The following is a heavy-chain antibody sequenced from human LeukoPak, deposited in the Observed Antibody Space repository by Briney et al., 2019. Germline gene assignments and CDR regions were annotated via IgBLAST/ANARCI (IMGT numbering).Heavy chain of an antibody. D-gene: IGHD4-23*01. CDR1: GFTFSSYS. CDR2: IWYDGSNK. Sequence: GGSLRLSCAASGFTFSSYSMNWVRQAPGKGLEWVAVIWYDGSNKYYADSVKGRFTISRDNSKNTLYLQMNSLRAEGTAVYYCARDDYGGNSFDYWGQGTLVTVSS. CDR3: ARDDYGGNSFDY. V-gene: IGHV3-33*08. J-gene: IGHJ4*02.